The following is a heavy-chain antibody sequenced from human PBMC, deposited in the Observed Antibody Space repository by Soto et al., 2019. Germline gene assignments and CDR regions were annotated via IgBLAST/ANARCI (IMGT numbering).Heavy chain of an antibody. D-gene: IGHD2-21*01. V-gene: IGHV3-7*01. J-gene: IGHJ4*02. CDR1: GFSFSASW. CDR2: ISPDGSKM. CDR3: ARHVI. Sequence: EVQLVESGGGLVQPGGSLRLSCAASGFSFSASWMSWARQVPGKGLEWVANISPDGSKMSYVDSVNDRFTISRGNAQNTLYLQMNSLRAEDTAVYYCARHVIRGQGTLVNVSS.